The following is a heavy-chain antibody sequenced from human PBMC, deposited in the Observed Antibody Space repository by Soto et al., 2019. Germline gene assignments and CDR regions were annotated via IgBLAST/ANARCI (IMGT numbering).Heavy chain of an antibody. CDR1: GVFISNGGYY. D-gene: IGHD6-13*01. Sequence: TLCLTCTVSGVFISNGGYYWILIRQHPGKGLEWIGYIYYSGSTYYNPSLKSRVTISVDTSKNQFSLKLSSVTAADTAVYYCAREIAAAGTPGGMLDVWGQGAVVTVSS. CDR2: IYYSGST. J-gene: IGHJ6*02. CDR3: AREIAAAGTPGGMLDV. V-gene: IGHV4-31*03.